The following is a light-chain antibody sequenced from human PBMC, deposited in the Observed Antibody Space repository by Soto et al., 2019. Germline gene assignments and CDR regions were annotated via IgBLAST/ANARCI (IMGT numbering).Light chain of an antibody. CDR3: QQYNRYSLT. CDR1: QSISSW. Sequence: IQMTQSPSTLSASVGDRVTITCRASQSISSWLAWYQQQPGKAPKLLIYDASSLESGVPSRFSGSGSDTEFTLTINNLQPDDFATYHCQQYNRYSLTFGGGTKVEIK. J-gene: IGKJ4*01. CDR2: DAS. V-gene: IGKV1-5*01.